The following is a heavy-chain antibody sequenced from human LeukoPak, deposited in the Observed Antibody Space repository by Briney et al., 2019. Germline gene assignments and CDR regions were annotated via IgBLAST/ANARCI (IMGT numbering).Heavy chain of an antibody. CDR2: INSDGNST. J-gene: IGHJ4*02. CDR1: GFIFSSYW. D-gene: IGHD3-16*02. Sequence: GGSLRLSCAASGFIFSSYWMHWVRQAPGKALVWVSRINSDGNSTSYADSVKGRFTISRDNANNTLYLEMNSVRAEDTAVYYCARLPYRTGTIDHWGQGTLVTVSS. CDR3: ARLPYRTGTIDH. V-gene: IGHV3-74*01.